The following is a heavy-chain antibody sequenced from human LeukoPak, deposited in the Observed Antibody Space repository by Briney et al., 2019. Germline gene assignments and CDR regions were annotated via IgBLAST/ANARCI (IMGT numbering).Heavy chain of an antibody. V-gene: IGHV1-3*04. CDR1: GYTFNSNV. Sequence: GASVTVSCKASGYTFNSNVIHWLRQAPGQRLEWMGWTNTANGNTKYSQKFQGRVSITRDTPATTAYMELSALRSEDSAVYFCARGGAVHYDDSSAYYYFDYWGQGTLVTVS. CDR3: ARGGAVHYDDSSAYYYFDY. D-gene: IGHD3-22*01. J-gene: IGHJ4*02. CDR2: TNTANGNT.